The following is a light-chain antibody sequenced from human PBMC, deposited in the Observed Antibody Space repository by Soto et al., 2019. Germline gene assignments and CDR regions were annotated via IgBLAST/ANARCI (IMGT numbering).Light chain of an antibody. J-gene: IGKJ2*01. CDR2: SAS. Sequence: EIVLTQSPGSLSLSPGERATLSCRASQSVSRNCLAWYQQQPGQAPRLLIYSASSRAAGIPDRFSGSGSGTDFTLTISRLEPEDFAVYYCQEYDSSPYTFGQGTKLEIK. CDR3: QEYDSSPYT. CDR1: QSVSRNC. V-gene: IGKV3-20*01.